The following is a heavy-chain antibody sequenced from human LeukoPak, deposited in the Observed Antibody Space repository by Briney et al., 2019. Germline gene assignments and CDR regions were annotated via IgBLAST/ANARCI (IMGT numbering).Heavy chain of an antibody. CDR3: ASVVSSGWYYFDY. CDR1: GYTFTSYG. J-gene: IGHJ4*02. CDR2: ISAYNGNT. D-gene: IGHD6-19*01. V-gene: IGHV1-18*01. Sequence: ASVRVSSKPSGYTFTSYGISWVRQAPGQGLEWMGWISAYNGNTNYAQKLQGRVTMTTDTSTSTAYMELRSLRSDDTAVYYCASVVSSGWYYFDYWGQGTLVTVSS.